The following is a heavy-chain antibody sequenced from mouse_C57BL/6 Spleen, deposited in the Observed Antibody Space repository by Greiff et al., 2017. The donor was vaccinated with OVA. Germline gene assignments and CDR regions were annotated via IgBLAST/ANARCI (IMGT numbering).Heavy chain of an antibody. CDR3: ARSTTVVAIPFDY. CDR2: IYPGSGNT. J-gene: IGHJ2*01. CDR1: GYTFTDYY. V-gene: IGHV1-76*01. Sequence: VQLVESGAELVRPGASVKLSCKASGYTFTDYYINWVKQRPGQGLEWIARIYPGSGNTYYNEKFKGKATLTAEKSSSTAYMQLSSLTSEDSAVYFCARSTTVVAIPFDYWGQGTTLTVSS. D-gene: IGHD1-1*01.